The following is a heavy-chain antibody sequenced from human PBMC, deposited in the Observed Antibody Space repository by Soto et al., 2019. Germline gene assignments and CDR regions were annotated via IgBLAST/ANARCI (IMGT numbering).Heavy chain of an antibody. CDR3: AKGAYNYGFLFDC. D-gene: IGHD5-18*01. Sequence: EVQLLESGGGLVQPGGSLRLSCAASGFTFSTYAMSWVRQAPGKGLEWVSTIDNSGGITYYADSVKGRFTISRDNSKNTLYLKMNSLRAEDTAVYYCAKGAYNYGFLFDCWGQGTLVTVSS. V-gene: IGHV3-23*05. CDR2: IDNSGGIT. J-gene: IGHJ4*02. CDR1: GFTFSTYA.